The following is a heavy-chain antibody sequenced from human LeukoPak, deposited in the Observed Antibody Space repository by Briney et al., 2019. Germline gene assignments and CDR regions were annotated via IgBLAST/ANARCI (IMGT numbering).Heavy chain of an antibody. D-gene: IGHD3-9*01. CDR2: IKSKTDGGTT. J-gene: IGHJ3*02. V-gene: IGHV3-15*01. Sequence: GGSLRLSCAASGFTFSNAWMTWVRQAPGKGLEWVGRIKSKTDGGTTDYAAPVKGRLTISRDDSKNTLYVQMNSLKTEDTAVYYCATKLLRYFDGEAFDIWGQGTMVTVSS. CDR3: ATKLLRYFDGEAFDI. CDR1: GFTFSNAW.